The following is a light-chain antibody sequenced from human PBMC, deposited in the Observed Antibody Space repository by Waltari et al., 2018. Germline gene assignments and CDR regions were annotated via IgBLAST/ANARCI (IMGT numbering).Light chain of an antibody. J-gene: IGKJ5*01. CDR3: QQSYSGPIT. CDR2: AAS. V-gene: IGKV1-39*01. CDR1: QTVIIY. Sequence: DIHLTQSPSSLSASVGDRVTITCRTTQTVIIYLNWYQQKPGKAPKLLIYAASSLQSGVPSRFSGSGSGTDFTLTIGSLQPEDFATYYCQQSYSGPITFGQGTRLENK.